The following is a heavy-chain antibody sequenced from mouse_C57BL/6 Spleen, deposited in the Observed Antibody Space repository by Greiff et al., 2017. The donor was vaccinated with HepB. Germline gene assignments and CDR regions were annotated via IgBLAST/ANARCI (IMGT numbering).Heavy chain of an antibody. CDR1: GFTFSSYA. CDR2: ISDGGSYT. V-gene: IGHV5-4*03. J-gene: IGHJ4*01. CDR3: ARAHYSNYPYAMDY. D-gene: IGHD2-5*01. Sequence: EVKLVESGGGLVKPGGSLKLSCAASGFTFSSYAMSWVRQTPEKRLEWVATISDGGSYTYYPDNVKSRFTISRDNAKNNLYLQMSHLKSEDTAMYYCARAHYSNYPYAMDYWGQGTSVTVSS.